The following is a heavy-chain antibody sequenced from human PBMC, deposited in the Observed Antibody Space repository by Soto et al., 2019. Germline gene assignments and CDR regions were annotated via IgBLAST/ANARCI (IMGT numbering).Heavy chain of an antibody. CDR2: IYFTGST. CDR3: VSGDAWGVRVAS. D-gene: IGHD4-17*01. J-gene: IGHJ5*02. Sequence: QVQLQESGPGLVKPSETLSLTCTVSGASVNSGGFYWSWIRQLPGKALEWIVYIYFTGSTYYNPSLEIRLSISLYTSQNQFSLKISSVIVADTATYYCVSGDAWGVRVASWVQGALVTV. V-gene: IGHV4-31*03. CDR1: GASVNSGGFY.